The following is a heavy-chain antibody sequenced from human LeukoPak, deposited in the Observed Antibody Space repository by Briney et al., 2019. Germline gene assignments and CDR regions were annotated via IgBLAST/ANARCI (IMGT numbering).Heavy chain of an antibody. CDR1: GFTFSSYG. V-gene: IGHV3-30*02. Sequence: GGSLRLSGAASGFTFSSYGMHWVRQAPGKGLEWVAFIRYDGSNKYYADSVKGRFTISRDNAKNSLYLQMNSLRAEDTALYYCARHDYGDYSSVFDYWGQGTLVTVSS. J-gene: IGHJ4*02. CDR3: ARHDYGDYSSVFDY. CDR2: IRYDGSNK. D-gene: IGHD4-17*01.